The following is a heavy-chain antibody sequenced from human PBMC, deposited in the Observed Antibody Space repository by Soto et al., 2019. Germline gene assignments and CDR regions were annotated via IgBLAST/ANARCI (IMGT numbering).Heavy chain of an antibody. CDR1: GYSISSGYY. J-gene: IGHJ5*02. D-gene: IGHD1-26*01. CDR2: IYHSGST. Sequence: SETLSLTCAVSGYSISSGYYWGWIRQPPGKGLEWIGSIYHSGSTYYDPSLKSRVTISVDTSKNQFSLKLSSVTAADTAVYYCARDQSGSYDVDRFDPWGQGTLVTVSS. V-gene: IGHV4-38-2*02. CDR3: ARDQSGSYDVDRFDP.